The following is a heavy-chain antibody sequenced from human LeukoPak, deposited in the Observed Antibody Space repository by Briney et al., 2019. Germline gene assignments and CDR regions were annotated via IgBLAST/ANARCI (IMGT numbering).Heavy chain of an antibody. V-gene: IGHV3-21*04. D-gene: IGHD2-15*01. CDR3: ARLYCSGGSCYSVSYCYYYGMDV. Sequence: GGSLRLSCAASGFTFSSYSMNWVRQAPGKGLEWVSSISSSSSYIYYADSVKGRFTISRDNAKNSLYLQMNSLRAEDTAVYYCARLYCSGGSCYSVSYCYYYGMDVWGQGTTVTVSS. CDR1: GFTFSSYS. J-gene: IGHJ6*02. CDR2: ISSSSSYI.